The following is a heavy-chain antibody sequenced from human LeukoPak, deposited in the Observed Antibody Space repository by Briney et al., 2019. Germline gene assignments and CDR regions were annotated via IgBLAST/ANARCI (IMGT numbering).Heavy chain of an antibody. CDR2: ISSSGNTR. V-gene: IGHV3-11*04. CDR1: GFTFSDYY. Sequence: GGSLRLSCAASGFTFSDYYMSWIRQAPGKGLEWVSYISSSGNTRYYADSVKGRFTISRDNAKNSLSLQMNSLRAEDTAVYYCATSRGSWPDYFDYWGQGTLVTVSS. CDR3: ATSRGSWPDYFDY. J-gene: IGHJ4*02. D-gene: IGHD6-13*01.